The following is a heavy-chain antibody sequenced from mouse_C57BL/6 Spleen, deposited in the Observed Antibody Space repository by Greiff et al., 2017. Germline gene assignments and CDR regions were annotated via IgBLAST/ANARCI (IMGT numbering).Heavy chain of an antibody. CDR3: VRHGNYFYYAMDY. J-gene: IGHJ4*01. V-gene: IGHV10-1*01. Sequence: EVKLMESGGGLVQPKGSLKLSCAASGFSFNTYAMNWVRQAPGKGLEWVARIRSKSNNYATYYADSVKDRFTISRDDSESMLYLQMNNLKTEDTAMYYCVRHGNYFYYAMDYWGQGTSVTVSS. D-gene: IGHD2-1*01. CDR2: IRSKSNNYAT. CDR1: GFSFNTYA.